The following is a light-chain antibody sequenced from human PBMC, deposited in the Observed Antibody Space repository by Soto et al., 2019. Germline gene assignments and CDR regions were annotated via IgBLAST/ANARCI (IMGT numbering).Light chain of an antibody. CDR1: QSVHNNY. J-gene: IGKJ2*01. V-gene: IGKV3-20*01. CDR3: QQYGSSVMHT. Sequence: EIVLTQSPGTLSLSPGDRATLSCRASQSVHNNYLAWYQQKPGQAPRLLIYAASSRATGLPDRFSGSGSGTDFTLTISRLEPEDFAVYYCQQYGSSVMHTFGQGTKLEIK. CDR2: AAS.